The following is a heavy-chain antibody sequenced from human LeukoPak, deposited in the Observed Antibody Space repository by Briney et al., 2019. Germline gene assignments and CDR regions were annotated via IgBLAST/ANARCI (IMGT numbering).Heavy chain of an antibody. V-gene: IGHV5-51*01. Sequence: GESLKISCKGSGYSSTSYWIGWVRQMPGKGLEWMGIIFPGDSDTIYSPSFQGQVTISADKSINTAYLQWSSLKASDTAMFYCATSESQTKFDYWGQGTLVTVSS. D-gene: IGHD1/OR15-1a*01. CDR1: GYSSTSYW. J-gene: IGHJ4*02. CDR3: ATSESQTKFDY. CDR2: IFPGDSDT.